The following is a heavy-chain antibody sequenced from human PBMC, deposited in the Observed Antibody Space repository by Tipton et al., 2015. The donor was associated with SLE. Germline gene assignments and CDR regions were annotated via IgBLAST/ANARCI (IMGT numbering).Heavy chain of an antibody. J-gene: IGHJ4*02. CDR2: IYYSGIT. CDR3: ARDRFWNGYLEY. Sequence: TLSLTCTVSGGSISTYYWNWIRQPPGKGLEWVGYIYYSGITCYNPSLKSRVSISVDTTKNQFSLRLTSVTAADPAVYYCARDRFWNGYLEYWGQGALVSVSS. CDR1: GGSISTYY. D-gene: IGHD3-3*01. V-gene: IGHV4-59*01.